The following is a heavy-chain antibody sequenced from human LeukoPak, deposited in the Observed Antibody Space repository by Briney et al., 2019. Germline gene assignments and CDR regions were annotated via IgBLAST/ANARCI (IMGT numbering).Heavy chain of an antibody. CDR3: AKGRVVAGSKSLTYHWFDP. Sequence: ASVKVSCKASGYAFTGYYIHWVRQAPGQGLEWMGWINPNSGGTKYAQKFQGRVTMTRDTSITTAYMGLSRLRSDDTAVYYCAKGRVVAGSKSLTYHWFDPWGQGTLVTVSS. D-gene: IGHD6-19*01. V-gene: IGHV1-2*02. CDR2: INPNSGGT. CDR1: GYAFTGYY. J-gene: IGHJ5*02.